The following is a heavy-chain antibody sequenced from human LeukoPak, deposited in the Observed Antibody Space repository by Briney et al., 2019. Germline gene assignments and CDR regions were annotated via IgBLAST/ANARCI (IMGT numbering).Heavy chain of an antibody. CDR2: ISSSSTYT. Sequence: GRSLRLSCAASRFTFSDYYMSWIRQAPGKGLEWVSYISSSSTYTNYADSVKGRFTISRDNAKNSLYLQMNSLRAEDTAVYYCARDRGAASPLWVDPWGQGTLVTVSS. CDR3: ARDRGAASPLWVDP. J-gene: IGHJ5*02. D-gene: IGHD6-13*01. CDR1: RFTFSDYY. V-gene: IGHV3-11*05.